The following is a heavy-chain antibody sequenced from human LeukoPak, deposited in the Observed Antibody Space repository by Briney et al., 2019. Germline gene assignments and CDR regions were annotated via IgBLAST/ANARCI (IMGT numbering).Heavy chain of an antibody. CDR2: IRFDGSNK. Sequence: GSLRLSCAASGFTFSSYGMHWVRQAPGKGLEWVAFIRFDGSNKYYADSVKGRFTISRDNAKNSLYLQMNSLRAEDTAVYYCARGPFWSGYYPIDYWGQGTLVTVSS. J-gene: IGHJ4*02. CDR1: GFTFSSYG. CDR3: ARGPFWSGYYPIDY. V-gene: IGHV3-30*02. D-gene: IGHD3-3*01.